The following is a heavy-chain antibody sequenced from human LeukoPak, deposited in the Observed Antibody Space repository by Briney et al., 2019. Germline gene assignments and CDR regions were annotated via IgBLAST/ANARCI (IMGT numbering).Heavy chain of an antibody. D-gene: IGHD3-16*01. CDR3: ARGLTFGGVTNDAFDI. CDR2: INPTGGST. J-gene: IGHJ3*02. V-gene: IGHV1-46*01. CDR1: GYTFTSYY. Sequence: ASVKVSCKASGYTFTSYYMNWVRQAPRQGLEWMGIINPTGGSTSYAQKFQGRVTMTRDTSTSTVYMELSSLRSEDTAVYYCARGLTFGGVTNDAFDIWGQGTMVTVSS.